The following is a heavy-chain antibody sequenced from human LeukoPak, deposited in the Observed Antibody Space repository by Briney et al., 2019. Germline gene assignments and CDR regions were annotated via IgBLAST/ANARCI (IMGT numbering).Heavy chain of an antibody. CDR1: GVSLSGYY. V-gene: IGHV4-34*01. J-gene: IGHJ4*02. CDR3: ARRSFAWGNWRLAS. D-gene: IGHD3-16*01. CDR2: INHRGVT. Sequence: SETLSLTCGVHGVSLSGYYWTWIRQAPGKGLEWSGEINHRGVTNYNPPLKSRVIISIDTSKVQFSLNLTSVTAADTAVYYCARRSFAWGNWRLASWAQGTLVTVSS.